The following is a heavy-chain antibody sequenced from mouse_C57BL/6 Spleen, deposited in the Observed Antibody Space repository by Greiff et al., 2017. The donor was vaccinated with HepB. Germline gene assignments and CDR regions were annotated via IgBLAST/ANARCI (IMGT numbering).Heavy chain of an antibody. D-gene: IGHD2-2*01. CDR1: GYTFTSYW. Sequence: QVQLQQPGTELVKPGASVKLSCKASGYTFTSYWMHWVRQRPGQGLEWIGNINPSNGGTNYNEKLKSQATLTVDKSSSTVYLQLSSLTSEDSAVYYCAVYYGYDGRTWFAYWGQGTLVTVSA. V-gene: IGHV1-53*01. CDR3: AVYYGYDGRTWFAY. J-gene: IGHJ3*01. CDR2: INPSNGGT.